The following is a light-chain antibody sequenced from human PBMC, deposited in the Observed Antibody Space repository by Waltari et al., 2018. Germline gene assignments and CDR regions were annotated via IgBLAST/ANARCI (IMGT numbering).Light chain of an antibody. Sequence: QTVLTQPPSASGTPGQRVTSSCSGGSSNNGSNIVNWYQQLPGTAPKLLVYRNNQRPSGVPDRFSGSKSGTSASLAISGLQSEDEADYYCAAWDDSLSGKVFGGGTKLTVL. CDR2: RNN. J-gene: IGLJ3*02. CDR1: SSNNGSNI. CDR3: AAWDDSLSGKV. V-gene: IGLV1-44*01.